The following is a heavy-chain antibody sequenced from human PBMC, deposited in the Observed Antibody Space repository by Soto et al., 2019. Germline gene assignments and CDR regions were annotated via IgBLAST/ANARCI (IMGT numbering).Heavy chain of an antibody. V-gene: IGHV1-3*01. D-gene: IGHD3-9*01. J-gene: IGHJ5*02. Sequence: ASVKVSCKASGYTFTSYAMHWVRQAPVQRLEWMGWINAGNGNTKYSQKFQGRVTITRDTCASTAYMELSSLRSEDTAVYYCARGPYFAWLLSPYNWFAPWGQGTLVTFSS. CDR3: ARGPYFAWLLSPYNWFAP. CDR2: INAGNGNT. CDR1: GYTFTSYA.